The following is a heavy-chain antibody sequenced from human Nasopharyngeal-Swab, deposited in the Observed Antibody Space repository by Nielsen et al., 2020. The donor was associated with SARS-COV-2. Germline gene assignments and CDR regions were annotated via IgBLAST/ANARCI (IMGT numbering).Heavy chain of an antibody. CDR3: ARDILRRIVLMVYEDYYGMDV. CDR1: GFTFSDYY. Sequence: GESLKISCAASGFTFSDYYMSWIRRAPGKGLEWVSYISSSGSTIYYADSVKGRFTISRDNAKNSLYLQMNSLRAEDTAVYYCARDILRRIVLMVYEDYYGMDVWGQGTTVTVSS. V-gene: IGHV3-11*04. CDR2: ISSSGSTI. D-gene: IGHD2-8*01. J-gene: IGHJ6*02.